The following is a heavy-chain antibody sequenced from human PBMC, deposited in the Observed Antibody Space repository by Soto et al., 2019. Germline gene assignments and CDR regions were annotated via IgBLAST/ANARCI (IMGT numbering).Heavy chain of an antibody. V-gene: IGHV4-31*03. D-gene: IGHD6-13*01. CDR1: GGSISSGGYY. CDR2: IYYSGST. Sequence: SETLSLTCTVSGGSISSGGYYWSWIRQHPGKGLEWIGYIYYSGSTYYNPSLKSRVTISVDTSKNQFSLKLSSVTAVDTAVYYCARGGIAAAAPPDYWGQGTLVTVSS. J-gene: IGHJ4*02. CDR3: ARGGIAAAAPPDY.